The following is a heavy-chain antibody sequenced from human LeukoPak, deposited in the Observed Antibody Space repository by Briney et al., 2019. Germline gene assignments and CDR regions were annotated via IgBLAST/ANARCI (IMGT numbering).Heavy chain of an antibody. CDR3: ARGLAMITFGGVIVIPSDY. D-gene: IGHD3-16*02. J-gene: IGHJ4*02. CDR1: GGSISSSTYY. CDR2: IYYSGYT. V-gene: IGHV4-39*07. Sequence: SETLSLTCTVSGGSISSSTYYWGWIRQPPGKGLEWIGSIYYSGYTYYNPSLKSRVTISVDTSKNQFSLKLSSVTAADTAVYYCARGLAMITFGGVIVIPSDYWGQGTLVTVSS.